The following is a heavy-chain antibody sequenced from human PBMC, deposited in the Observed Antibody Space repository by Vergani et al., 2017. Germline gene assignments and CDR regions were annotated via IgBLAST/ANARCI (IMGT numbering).Heavy chain of an antibody. D-gene: IGHD6-13*01. Sequence: QVQLVQSGAEVKKPGASVKVSCKASGYTFAGYNIHWVRQAPGQGLELMGWINPNSGGTNYAQKFQGRVTMTRDTFINTAYMELSRLRSDDTAVYYCARGWSGYSTSWFFEYWGQGTQVIVSS. CDR3: ARGWSGYSTSWFFEY. J-gene: IGHJ4*02. CDR2: INPNSGGT. CDR1: GYTFAGYN. V-gene: IGHV1-2*02.